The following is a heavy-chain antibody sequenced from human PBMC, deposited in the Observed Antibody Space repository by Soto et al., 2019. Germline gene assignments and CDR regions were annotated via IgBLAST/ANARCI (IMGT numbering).Heavy chain of an antibody. Sequence: QVQLVQSGAEVKKPGASVKVSCKASGYTFTSYGISWVRQAPGQGLEWMGWISAYNGNTNYAQKLQGRVTMTPDTSTSTAYMELRSLRSDDTAVYYWARGGYYDSSGYYDSILDYWGQGTLVTVSS. J-gene: IGHJ4*02. CDR2: ISAYNGNT. V-gene: IGHV1-18*01. D-gene: IGHD3-22*01. CDR3: ARGGYYDSSGYYDSILDY. CDR1: GYTFTSYG.